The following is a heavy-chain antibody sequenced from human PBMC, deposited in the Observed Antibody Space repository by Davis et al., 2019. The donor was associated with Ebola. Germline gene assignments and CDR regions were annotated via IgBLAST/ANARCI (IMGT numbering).Heavy chain of an antibody. CDR1: GGTFSSYT. V-gene: IGHV1-69*06. CDR3: ATASSDYHYYYAMDV. D-gene: IGHD3-22*01. J-gene: IGHJ6*02. CDR2: IIYIFGAP. Sequence: SVKVSCKASGGTFSSYTVSWVRQAPGQGLEWMGGIIYIFGAPNYAQKFQGRVTITADKSTSTAYLKLSSLRSEDTAVYYCATASSDYHYYYAMDVWGQGTTVTVSS.